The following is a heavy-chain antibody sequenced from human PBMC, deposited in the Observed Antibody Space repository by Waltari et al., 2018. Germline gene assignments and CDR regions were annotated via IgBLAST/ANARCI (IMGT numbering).Heavy chain of an antibody. CDR2: IYHSGGA. Sequence: QVQLQESGPGLVKPSGTLSLTCAVSGGSISSSNWWSWVRQPPGKGLEWIGEIYHSGGANYTPSLKSRVTISVDKSKNQFSLKLSSVTAADTAVYYCARARSRWFGELWAYWGQGTLVTVSS. CDR3: ARARSRWFGELWAY. V-gene: IGHV4-4*02. J-gene: IGHJ4*02. D-gene: IGHD3-10*01. CDR1: GGSISSSNW.